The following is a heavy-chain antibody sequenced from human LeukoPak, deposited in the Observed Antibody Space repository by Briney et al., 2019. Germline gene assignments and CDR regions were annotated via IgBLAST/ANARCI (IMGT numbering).Heavy chain of an antibody. J-gene: IGHJ4*02. V-gene: IGHV4-59*01. CDR3: ARGGASSLPFDR. D-gene: IGHD1-26*01. Sequence: PSETLSLTCTVSGDSISSYYWSWVRQPPGKGLEWIGWIFYTGSTNYNPSLKSGVTTSLETSKNQFSLKVTSVTAADSAVYYCARGGASSLPFDRWGQGILVTVSS. CDR2: IFYTGST. CDR1: GDSISSYY.